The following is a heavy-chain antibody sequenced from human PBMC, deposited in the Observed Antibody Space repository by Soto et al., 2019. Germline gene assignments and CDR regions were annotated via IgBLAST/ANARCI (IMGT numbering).Heavy chain of an antibody. CDR3: ARIHGCSGYDPDAFDI. J-gene: IGHJ3*02. Sequence: PGESLKISCKGSGYRFTNYWIGWVRQMPGKGLEWMGIIYPGDSDTRYSPSFQGQVTISADKSISTAYLQWSSLKASDTAMYYCARIHGCSGYDPDAFDIWGQGTMVTVSS. CDR2: IYPGDSDT. CDR1: GYRFTNYW. D-gene: IGHD5-12*01. V-gene: IGHV5-51*01.